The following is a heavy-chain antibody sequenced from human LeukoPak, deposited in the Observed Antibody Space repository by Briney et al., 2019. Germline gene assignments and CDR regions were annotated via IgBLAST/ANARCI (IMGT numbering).Heavy chain of an antibody. J-gene: IGHJ4*02. Sequence: SETLSLTCTVSGGSISSSSYYWGWVRQPPGKGLEWIGYIYYSGSTNYNPSLKSRVTISVDTSKNQFSLKLTSVTAADTAVYYCARRRESGWYHYFDYWGQGTLVTVSS. CDR1: GGSISSSSYY. CDR2: IYYSGST. V-gene: IGHV4-61*05. D-gene: IGHD6-19*01. CDR3: ARRRESGWYHYFDY.